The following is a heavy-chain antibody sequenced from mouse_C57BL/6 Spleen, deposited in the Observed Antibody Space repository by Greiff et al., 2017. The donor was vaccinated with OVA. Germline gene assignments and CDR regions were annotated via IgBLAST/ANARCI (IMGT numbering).Heavy chain of an antibody. CDR3: ARMGLVTTVVASFDY. Sequence: VQRVESGAELARPGASVKLSCKASGYTFTSYGISWVKQRTGQGLEWIGEIYPRSGNTYYNEKFKGKATLTADKSSSTAYMELRSLTSEDSAVYFCARMGLVTTVVASFDYWGQGTTLTVSS. D-gene: IGHD1-1*01. CDR2: IYPRSGNT. CDR1: GYTFTSYG. J-gene: IGHJ2*01. V-gene: IGHV1-81*01.